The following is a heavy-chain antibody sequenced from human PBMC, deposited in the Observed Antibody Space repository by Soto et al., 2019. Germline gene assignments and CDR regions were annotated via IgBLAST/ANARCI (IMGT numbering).Heavy chain of an antibody. CDR1: GYTFTGYY. V-gene: IGHV1-2*02. CDR3: ARAHYDFWSGSKYYYYGMDV. J-gene: IGHJ6*02. D-gene: IGHD3-3*01. CDR2: INPNSGGT. Sequence: ASVKVSCKASGYTFTGYYMHWGHPAPSHGLEWMGWINPNSGGTNYAQKFQGRVTMTRDTSISTAYMELSRLRSDDTAVYYCARAHYDFWSGSKYYYYGMDVWGQGTTVTVYS.